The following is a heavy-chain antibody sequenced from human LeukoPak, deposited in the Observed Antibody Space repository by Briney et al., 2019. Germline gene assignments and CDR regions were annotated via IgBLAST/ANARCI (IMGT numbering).Heavy chain of an antibody. CDR3: ARGRSSPPSITIFDYYYYGMDV. CDR1: GGTFSSYA. Sequence: SLKVSCKASGGTFSSYAISWVRQAPGQGLEWMGGIIPIFGTANYAQKFQGRVTITADESTSTAYMELSSLRSEDTAVYYCARGRSSPPSITIFDYYYYGMDVWGQGTTVTVSS. CDR2: IIPIFGTA. V-gene: IGHV1-69*13. D-gene: IGHD3-3*01. J-gene: IGHJ6*02.